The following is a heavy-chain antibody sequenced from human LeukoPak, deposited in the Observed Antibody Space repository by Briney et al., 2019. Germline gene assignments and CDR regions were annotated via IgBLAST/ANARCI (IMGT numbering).Heavy chain of an antibody. CDR3: VRGTGYSAYDYDFDY. CDR2: IGTAGDT. Sequence: PGGSLRLSCAASAFILSSYDMHWVRQPTGKGLEWVSAIGTAGDTYYPGSVKGRFTISRENAKNSLYLQMNSLRAGDTAVYYCVRGTGYSAYDYDFDYWGQGTLVTVSS. V-gene: IGHV3-13*04. D-gene: IGHD5-12*01. J-gene: IGHJ4*02. CDR1: AFILSSYD.